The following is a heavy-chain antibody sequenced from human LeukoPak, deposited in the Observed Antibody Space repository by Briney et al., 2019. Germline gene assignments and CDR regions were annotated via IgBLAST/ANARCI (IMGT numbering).Heavy chain of an antibody. J-gene: IGHJ4*02. V-gene: IGHV3-20*04. D-gene: IGHD3-10*02. CDR3: ARGYFVRNDY. CDR1: GFTVSSNS. Sequence: GGSLRLSCTVSGFTVSSNSMSWVRQAPGKGLEWVSGINWNGGSTGYADSVKGRFTISRDNAKNSLYLQMNSLRAEDTALYYCARGYFVRNDYWGQGTLVTVSS. CDR2: INWNGGST.